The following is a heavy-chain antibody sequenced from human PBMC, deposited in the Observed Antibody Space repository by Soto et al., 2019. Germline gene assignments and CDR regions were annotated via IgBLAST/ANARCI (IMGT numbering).Heavy chain of an antibody. CDR3: ARSYNWNYFYGMDV. CDR1: GFTFSSYA. J-gene: IGHJ6*02. V-gene: IGHV3-30-3*01. CDR2: ISYDGSNK. D-gene: IGHD1-20*01. Sequence: QVQLVESGGGVVQPGRSLRLSCAASGFTFSSYAMHWVRQAPGKGLEWVAVISYDGSNKYYADSVKGRFTISRDNSKNSLYLQMNSLGAEDTAVYYCARSYNWNYFYGMDVWGQGTTVTVSS.